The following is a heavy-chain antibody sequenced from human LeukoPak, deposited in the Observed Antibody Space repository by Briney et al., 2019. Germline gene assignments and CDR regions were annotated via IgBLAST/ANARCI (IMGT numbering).Heavy chain of an antibody. J-gene: IGHJ6*03. V-gene: IGHV4-39*01. CDR1: GGSISSSSYY. Sequence: SETLSLTCTVSGGSISSSSYYWGWIRQPPGKGLEWIGSIYYSGSTYYNPSLKSRVTISVDTSKNQFSLKLSSVTAADTAVYYCARHRRSGDCSSTSCPSSYMDVWGKGTTVTVSS. CDR3: ARHRRSGDCSSTSCPSSYMDV. D-gene: IGHD2-2*01. CDR2: IYYSGST.